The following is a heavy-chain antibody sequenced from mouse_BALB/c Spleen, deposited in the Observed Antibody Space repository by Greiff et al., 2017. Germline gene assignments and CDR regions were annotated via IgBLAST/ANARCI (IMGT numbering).Heavy chain of an antibody. CDR1: GFTFSDYY. CDR2: ISVGGSYT. J-gene: IGHJ4*01. CDR3: ARDPAYYRYLGY. D-gene: IGHD2-14*01. Sequence: EVQVVESGGGLVKPGGSLKLSCAASGFTFSDYYMYWVRQTPEKRLEWVATISVGGSYTYYPDSVKGRFTISRDNAKNNLYLQMSSLKAEDTAMYYCARDPAYYRYLGYWGQGTSVTVSS. V-gene: IGHV5-4*02.